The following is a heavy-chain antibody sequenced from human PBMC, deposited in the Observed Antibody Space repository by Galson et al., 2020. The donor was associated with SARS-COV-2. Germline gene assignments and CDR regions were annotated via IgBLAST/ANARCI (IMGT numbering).Heavy chain of an antibody. CDR2: IKQDGSEK. CDR1: GFTFSSDW. J-gene: IGHJ4*02. CDR3: ARLGGGSLNFDY. D-gene: IGHD3-10*01. Sequence: GGSLRLSCAASGFTFSSDWISWVRQAPAKGLERVANIKQDGSEKSYVDSVQRRFTTARDNAKNSLYRQMNSLRAEDTAVYYCARLGGGSLNFDYWGQGTLVTVSS. V-gene: IGHV3-7*02.